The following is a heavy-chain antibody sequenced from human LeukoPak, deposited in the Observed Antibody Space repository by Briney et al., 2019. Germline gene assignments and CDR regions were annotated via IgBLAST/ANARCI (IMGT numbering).Heavy chain of an antibody. D-gene: IGHD3-10*01. CDR2: FDPEDGET. V-gene: IGHV1-24*01. CDR3: ATWDALYYGLLEGAVDY. J-gene: IGHJ4*02. Sequence: ASVKVSCKVSGYTLTELSMHWVRQAPGKGLEWMGGFDPEDGETIYAQKFQGRVTMTEDTSTDTAYMELSSLRSEDTAVYYCATWDALYYGLLEGAVDYWGQGALVTVSS. CDR1: GYTLTELS.